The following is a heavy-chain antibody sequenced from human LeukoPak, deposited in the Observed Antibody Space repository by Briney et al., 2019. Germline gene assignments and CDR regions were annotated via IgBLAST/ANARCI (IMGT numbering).Heavy chain of an antibody. CDR2: INLDGGDK. J-gene: IGHJ4*02. D-gene: IGHD4/OR15-4a*01. CDR1: GLTLGNYW. V-gene: IGHV3-7*01. CDR3: ARDYDYSLDY. Sequence: PGGSLRLSCAASGLTLGNYWMSWVRQAPGKELEWVANINLDGGDKSYVGSVKGRFTISRDNAKNSLYLQMNSLGAEDTAVYYCARDYDYSLDYWGQGTLVTVSS.